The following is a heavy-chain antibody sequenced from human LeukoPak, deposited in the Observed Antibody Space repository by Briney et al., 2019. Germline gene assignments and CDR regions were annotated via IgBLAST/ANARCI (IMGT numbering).Heavy chain of an antibody. CDR2: INPNSGGT. CDR1: GYTFTGYY. J-gene: IGHJ4*02. D-gene: IGHD3-3*01. Sequence: ASVKVSCKASGYTFTGYYMHWVRQAPGQGLVWMGWINPNSGGTNYAQKFQGRVTMTRDTSISTAYMELSRLRSDDTAVYYCASAITIFGVVIHYWGQGTLVTVSS. V-gene: IGHV1-2*02. CDR3: ASAITIFGVVIHY.